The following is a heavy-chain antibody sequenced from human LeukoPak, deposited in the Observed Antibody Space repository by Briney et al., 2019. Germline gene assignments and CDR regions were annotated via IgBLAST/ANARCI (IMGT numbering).Heavy chain of an antibody. CDR3: TKDPGTGWYLGEYFQY. CDR1: GFNFRNFG. J-gene: IGHJ1*01. CDR2: ISYDEHNA. Sequence: GRSLRLSCAASGFNFRNFGMHWVRQAPGKGLEWVAVISYDEHNADYADSVKGRLTISRDNSKNTLYLEMDSLRTEDTAVYYCTKDPGTGWYLGEYFQYWGQGILVTVSS. D-gene: IGHD6-19*01. V-gene: IGHV3-30*18.